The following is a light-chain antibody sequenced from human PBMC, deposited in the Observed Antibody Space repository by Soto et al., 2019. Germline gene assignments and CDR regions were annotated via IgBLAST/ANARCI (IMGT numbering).Light chain of an antibody. CDR3: ISYTTSGTLV. CDR1: SSDVGPYNY. J-gene: IGLJ3*02. V-gene: IGLV2-14*01. CDR2: EVS. Sequence: QSALTQPPSVSGSPGQSITISCTGTSSDVGPYNYVSWYQQHPGKAPKLMIYEVSNRPSGVSTRFSGSKSGNTASLTISGLQAEDDADYYCISYTTSGTLVFGGGTKLTVL.